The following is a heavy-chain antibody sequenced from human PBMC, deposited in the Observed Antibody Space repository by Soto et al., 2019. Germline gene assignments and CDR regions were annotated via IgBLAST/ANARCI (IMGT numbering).Heavy chain of an antibody. CDR3: ASSSSWYAYYFDY. J-gene: IGHJ4*02. D-gene: IGHD6-13*01. V-gene: IGHV4-59*01. CDR1: GGSISSYY. CDR2: IYYSGST. Sequence: SETLSLTCTVSGGSISSYYWSWIRQPPGKGLEWIGYIYYSGSTNYNPSLKSRVTISVDTSKNQFSLKLSSVTAADTAVYYCASSSSWYAYYFDYWGQGTLVTVSS.